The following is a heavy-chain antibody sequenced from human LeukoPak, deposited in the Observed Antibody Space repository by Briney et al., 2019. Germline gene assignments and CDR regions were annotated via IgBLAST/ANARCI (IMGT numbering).Heavy chain of an antibody. CDR2: ISGSGGST. Sequence: GGSLRLSCAASGFTFSSYAMSWVRQAPGKGLEWVSAISGSGGSTYYADSVKGRFTISRDNSKNTLYLHVNSLRAEDTAVYYCAKDTSIGKYCTSGVCSPFDYWGQGTLVTVSS. CDR3: AKDTSIGKYCTSGVCSPFDY. D-gene: IGHD2-8*01. CDR1: GFTFSSYA. V-gene: IGHV3-23*01. J-gene: IGHJ4*02.